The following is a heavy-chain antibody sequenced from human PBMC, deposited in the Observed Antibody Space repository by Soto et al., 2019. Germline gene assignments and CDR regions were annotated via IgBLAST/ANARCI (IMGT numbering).Heavy chain of an antibody. D-gene: IGHD6-13*01. J-gene: IGHJ4*02. CDR2: INAINGDT. V-gene: IGHV1-3*01. CDR3: ARDRTSSSSWDSFDY. Sequence: VASVKVSCKGSGYTFGRDGMHWLRQAPGQGLEWLAWINAINGDTKYSQRFQGRLTVSRDTSAKNSLYLQMNSLRDEDTAVYYCARDRTSSSSWDSFDYWGQGTLVTVSS. CDR1: GYTFGRDG.